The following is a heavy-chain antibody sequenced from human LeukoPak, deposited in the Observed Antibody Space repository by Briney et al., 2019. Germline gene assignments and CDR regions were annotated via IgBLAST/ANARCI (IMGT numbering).Heavy chain of an antibody. J-gene: IGHJ5*02. CDR3: ARSPDGWFDP. D-gene: IGHD5-24*01. CDR2: ISSSGSTI. CDR1: GFTFSSYE. Sequence: GGSLRLSCAASGFTFSSYEMNWVRQAPGKGLEWVSYISSSGSTIYYADSVKGRFTISRDSAKNSLYLQMNSLRAEDTAVYYCARSPDGWFDPWGQGTLVTVSS. V-gene: IGHV3-48*03.